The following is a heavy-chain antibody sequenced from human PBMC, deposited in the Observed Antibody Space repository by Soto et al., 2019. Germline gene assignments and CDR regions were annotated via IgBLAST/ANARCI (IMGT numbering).Heavy chain of an antibody. CDR2: TYYRSNWRH. J-gene: IGHJ4*02. V-gene: IGHV6-1*01. CDR3: ARGVAGSGFDL. Sequence: SQTLSLTCAISGDSVSSNTAAWNWIRSSPSRGLEWLGRTYYRSNWRHDYAVSVKSRITVNPDASKNHFSLQLNSVTPDDTAVYYCARGVAGSGFDLWGQGTLVTVSS. D-gene: IGHD6-19*01. CDR1: GDSVSSNTAA.